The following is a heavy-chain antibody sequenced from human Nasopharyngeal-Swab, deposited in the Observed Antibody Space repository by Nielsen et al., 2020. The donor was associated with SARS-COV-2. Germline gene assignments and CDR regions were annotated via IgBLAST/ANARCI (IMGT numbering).Heavy chain of an antibody. Sequence: SVKVSCKASGGTFSSYAISWVRQAPGQGLEWMGGIIPIFGTANYAQKFQGRVTITADESTSTAYMELSSLRSEDTAAYYCAREGGSGSYFGWFDPWGQGTLVTVSS. CDR2: IIPIFGTA. CDR1: GGTFSSYA. D-gene: IGHD1-26*01. J-gene: IGHJ5*02. V-gene: IGHV1-69*13. CDR3: AREGGSGSYFGWFDP.